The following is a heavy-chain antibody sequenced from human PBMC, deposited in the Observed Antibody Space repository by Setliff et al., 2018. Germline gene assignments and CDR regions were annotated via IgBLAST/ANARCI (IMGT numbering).Heavy chain of an antibody. J-gene: IGHJ4*02. V-gene: IGHV1-3*03. D-gene: IGHD3-16*01. CDR2: INPASGNT. CDR1: GGTFSSYA. CDR3: ARKGPNSSSHVFGY. Sequence: ASVKVSCKASGGTFSSYAISWVRQAPGQGPEWMGWINPASGNTKYSQEFQGRVTITRDTSATTVYMELSSLRSDDMAVYYCARKGPNSSSHVFGYWGQGTLVTVSS.